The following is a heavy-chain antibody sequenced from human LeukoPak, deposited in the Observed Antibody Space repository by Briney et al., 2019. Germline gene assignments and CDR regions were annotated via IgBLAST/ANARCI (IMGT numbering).Heavy chain of an antibody. CDR2: INSDGSGT. D-gene: IGHD6-13*01. J-gene: IGHJ4*02. Sequence: GGSLRLSCATSGFIFDNYRMHWVRQAPGKGLVWVSRINSDGSGTDYAESVKGRFTISRDNSKNTLYLQVNSLRAEDTAVYYCAKDAPAYSSSWYHFDYWAREPWSPSPQ. V-gene: IGHV3-74*01. CDR3: AKDAPAYSSSWYHFDY. CDR1: GFIFDNYR.